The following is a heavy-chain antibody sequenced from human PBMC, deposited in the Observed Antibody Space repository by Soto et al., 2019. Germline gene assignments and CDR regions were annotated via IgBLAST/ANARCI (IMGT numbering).Heavy chain of an antibody. Sequence: GASVKVSCKASGYTFTSYGISWVRQAPGQGLEWMGWISAYNGNTNYAQKLQGRVTMTTDTSTSTAYMELRSLRSDDTAVYYCARAQPAYSSSWYGDGSFDYWGQGTLVTVSS. CDR1: GYTFTSYG. CDR3: ARAQPAYSSSWYGDGSFDY. CDR2: ISAYNGNT. V-gene: IGHV1-18*01. D-gene: IGHD6-13*01. J-gene: IGHJ4*02.